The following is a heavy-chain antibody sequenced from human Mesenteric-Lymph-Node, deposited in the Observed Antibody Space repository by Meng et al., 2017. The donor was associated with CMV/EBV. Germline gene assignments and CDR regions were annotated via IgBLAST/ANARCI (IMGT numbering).Heavy chain of an antibody. V-gene: IGHV3-74*01. CDR2: INSDGSST. CDR3: ASSIYTGFGVVILYFQH. CDR1: GFTFSSYW. Sequence: GGSLRLSCAASGFTFSSYWMHWVRQAPGKGLLWVSRINSDGSSTSYADSVKGRFTISRDNAKNSLYLQMNSLRAEDTAVYYCASSIYTGFGVVILYFQHWGQGTLVTVSS. D-gene: IGHD3-3*01. J-gene: IGHJ1*01.